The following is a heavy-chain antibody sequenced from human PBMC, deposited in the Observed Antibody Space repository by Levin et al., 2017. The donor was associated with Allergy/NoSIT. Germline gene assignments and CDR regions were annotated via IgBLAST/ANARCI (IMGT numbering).Heavy chain of an antibody. J-gene: IGHJ4*02. D-gene: IGHD6-13*01. CDR3: ARATSSWYPIDY. V-gene: IGHV3-48*03. CDR1: GFTLSSYE. Sequence: GGSLRLSCAASGFTLSSYEMNWVRQAPGKGLEWISYISSSSSSMYYVDSVKGRFTISRDNAKNSLYLQMRSLRAEDTAVYFCARATSSWYPIDYWGQGTLVTVSS. CDR2: ISSSSSSM.